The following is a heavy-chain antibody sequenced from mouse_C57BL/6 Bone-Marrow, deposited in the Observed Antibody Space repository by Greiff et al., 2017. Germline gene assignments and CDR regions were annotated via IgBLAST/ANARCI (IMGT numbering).Heavy chain of an antibody. D-gene: IGHD1-1*01. Sequence: QVQLQQSGAELARPGASVKMSCKASGYTFTSYTMHWVKQRPGQGLEWIGYIHPSGGYTKYNQKFKDKATLTADTSSSTAYMQLGSLTSEDSAVYYWARFTTVVARGFAYWGQGTLVTVSA. J-gene: IGHJ3*01. V-gene: IGHV1-4*01. CDR1: GYTFTSYT. CDR2: IHPSGGYT. CDR3: ARFTTVVARGFAY.